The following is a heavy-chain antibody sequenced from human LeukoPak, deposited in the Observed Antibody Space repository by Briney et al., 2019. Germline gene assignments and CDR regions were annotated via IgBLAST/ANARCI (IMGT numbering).Heavy chain of an antibody. CDR1: GGSISSYY. CDR3: ARRRWGGGNFDY. D-gene: IGHD3-16*01. Sequence: SETLSLTCTVTGGSISSYYWSWIRQPPGKGLEWIGHIYYSGSTNYNPSLKSRVTISVDTSKNQFSLKLSSVTAADTAVYYCARRRWGGGNFDYWGQGTLVTVSS. J-gene: IGHJ4*02. V-gene: IGHV4-59*08. CDR2: IYYSGST.